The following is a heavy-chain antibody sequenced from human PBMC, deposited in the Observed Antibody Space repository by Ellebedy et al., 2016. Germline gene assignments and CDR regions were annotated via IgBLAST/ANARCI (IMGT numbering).Heavy chain of an antibody. V-gene: IGHV3-23*01. CDR1: GFTFSSHG. CDR3: AKVEGGTGFDY. D-gene: IGHD3-16*01. J-gene: IGHJ4*02. CDR2: ISDNGDTT. Sequence: GESLKISXAASGFTFSSHGMHWVRQAPGKGLEWVSAISDNGDTTYFADSVKGRFTISRDNSNSTLYLQISGLRVEDTAVYYCAKVEGGTGFDYWGQGTLVTVSS.